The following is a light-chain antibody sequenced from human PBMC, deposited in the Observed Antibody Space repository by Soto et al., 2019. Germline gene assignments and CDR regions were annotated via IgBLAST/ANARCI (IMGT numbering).Light chain of an antibody. V-gene: IGKV1-33*01. CDR3: QQYDNLLFT. J-gene: IGKJ3*01. CDR2: VAS. Sequence: DIQMTQSPSSLSASVGDRVTITCQASQDISHYLNWYQQKPGKAPKLLIYVASILETGVPSRFSGSGSGTDFTFTISSLQPEDIATYYCQQYDNLLFTFGPGTKVDIK. CDR1: QDISHY.